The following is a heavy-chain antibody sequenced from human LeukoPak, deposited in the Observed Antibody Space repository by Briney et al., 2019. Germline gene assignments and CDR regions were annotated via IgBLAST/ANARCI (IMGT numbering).Heavy chain of an antibody. CDR2: ISSSSSYI. CDR3: ARLVCSGGSCYYLSYYYYYMDV. J-gene: IGHJ6*03. CDR1: GFTFSSYS. V-gene: IGHV3-21*01. Sequence: MTGGSLRLSCAASGFTFSSYSMNWVRQAPGKGLEWVSSISSSSSYIYYADPVKGRFTISRGNAKNSLYLQMNSLRAEDTAVYYCARLVCSGGSCYYLSYYYYYMDVWGKGTTVTVSS. D-gene: IGHD2-15*01.